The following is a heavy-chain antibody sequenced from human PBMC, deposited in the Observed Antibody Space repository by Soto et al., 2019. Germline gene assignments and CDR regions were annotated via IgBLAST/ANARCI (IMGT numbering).Heavy chain of an antibody. CDR1: GFTFASYA. V-gene: IGHV3-23*01. CDR3: AKGLSIAAAGTFDY. Sequence: FRLSCAASGFTFASYAMSWVRQAPGKGLEWVSGISGSGGNTYNADSVKGRFTISRDNSKNTLYLDMISLRAEDTAVYYCAKGLSIAAAGTFDYWGQGTLVTVSS. D-gene: IGHD6-13*01. CDR2: ISGSGGNT. J-gene: IGHJ4*02.